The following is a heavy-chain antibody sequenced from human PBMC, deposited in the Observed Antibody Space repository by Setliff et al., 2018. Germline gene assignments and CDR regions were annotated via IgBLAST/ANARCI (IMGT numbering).Heavy chain of an antibody. V-gene: IGHV4-59*01. CDR2: IKYDGTT. CDR1: SGSIINYY. J-gene: IGHJ6*03. CDR3: ARGCAAGACYSDYYYYMDV. D-gene: IGHD2-15*01. Sequence: PSETLSLTCTVSSGSIINYYWSWIRQPPGRPLEWIGYIKYDGTTDYNPSHDSRVTMSVDTSKNQFSLKLKSVTAADTAMYYCARGCAAGACYSDYYYYMDVWGKGTTVTVSS.